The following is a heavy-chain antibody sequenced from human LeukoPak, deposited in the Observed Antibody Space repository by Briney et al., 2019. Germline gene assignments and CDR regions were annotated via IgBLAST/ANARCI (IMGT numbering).Heavy chain of an antibody. Sequence: KESGPTLVKPTQTLTLTCTFSGFSLSTSGVGVGWIRQPPGKALEWLALIYWNDDKRYSPPLKSRLTITKDTSKNQVVLTMTNMDPVDTATYYCAQIVPYYYDSSGYYYYFDYWGQGTLVTVSS. CDR1: GFSLSTSGVG. CDR3: AQIVPYYYDSSGYYYYFDY. V-gene: IGHV2-5*01. CDR2: IYWNDDK. D-gene: IGHD3-22*01. J-gene: IGHJ4*02.